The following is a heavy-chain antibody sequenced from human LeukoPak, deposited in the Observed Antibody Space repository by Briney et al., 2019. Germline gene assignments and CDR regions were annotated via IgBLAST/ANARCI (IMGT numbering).Heavy chain of an antibody. CDR2: IYYSGTT. CDR3: ASGSAVAAAGDH. V-gene: IGHV4-59*01. D-gene: IGHD6-13*01. Sequence: SETLSLTCIVSGGSITNNYWNWIRQPPGKGLGWIGYIYYSGTTNYNPSLKSRVTISVDTSKNQFSLKLSSVTAADTAMYYCASGSAVAAAGDHWGQGTLVTVSS. J-gene: IGHJ4*02. CDR1: GGSITNNY.